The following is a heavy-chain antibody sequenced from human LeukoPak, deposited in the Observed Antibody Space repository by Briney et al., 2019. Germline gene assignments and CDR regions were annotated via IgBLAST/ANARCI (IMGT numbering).Heavy chain of an antibody. J-gene: IGHJ2*01. CDR3: ARSDHFEVAAKRDWYFDL. CDR2: INPNSGGT. Sequence: ASVKVSCKASGYTFTGYYMHWVRQAPGQGLEWMGWINPNSGGTNYAQKFQGRVTMTRDTSISTAYMELSSLRSEDTAVYYCARSDHFEVAAKRDWYFDLWGRGTLVTVSS. CDR1: GYTFTGYY. D-gene: IGHD2-15*01. V-gene: IGHV1-2*02.